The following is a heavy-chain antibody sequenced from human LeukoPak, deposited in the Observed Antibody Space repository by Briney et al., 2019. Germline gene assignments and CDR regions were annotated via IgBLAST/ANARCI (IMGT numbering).Heavy chain of an antibody. CDR2: IRYDGSNK. CDR1: GFTFSSYW. Sequence: GGSLRLSCAASGFTFSSYWMSWVRQAPGKGLEWVAFIRYDGSNKYYADSVKGRFTISRDNSKNTLYLQMNSLRAEDTAVYSCAKARIADLTYFDYWGQGTLVTVSS. J-gene: IGHJ4*02. CDR3: AKARIADLTYFDY. D-gene: IGHD6-13*01. V-gene: IGHV3-30*02.